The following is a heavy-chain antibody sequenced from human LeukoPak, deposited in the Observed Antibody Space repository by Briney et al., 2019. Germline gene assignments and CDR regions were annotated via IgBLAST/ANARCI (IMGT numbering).Heavy chain of an antibody. J-gene: IGHJ4*02. V-gene: IGHV3-23*01. CDR3: AKVQEMDTILPPFHY. D-gene: IGHD5-24*01. CDR1: GFTFSNYA. Sequence: GGSLRLSCAASGFTFSNYAMSWVRQAPEKGLELVSAISGTGGTTFYADSVKGRFTISRDNSKNTLYLQVNSLRAADTAMYYCAKVQEMDTILPPFHYWGQGTLVTVSS. CDR2: ISGTGGTT.